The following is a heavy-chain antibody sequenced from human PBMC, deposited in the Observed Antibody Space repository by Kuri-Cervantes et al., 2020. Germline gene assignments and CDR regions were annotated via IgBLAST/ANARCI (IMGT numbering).Heavy chain of an antibody. CDR3: ATYYYDSSGYSEYFQH. J-gene: IGHJ1*01. V-gene: IGHV3-30*02. CDR1: GFTFSSYG. CDR2: IRYDGSNK. D-gene: IGHD3-22*01. Sequence: GGSLRLSCAASGFTFSSYGMHWVRQAPGKGLEWVAFIRYDGSNKYYADSVKGRFTISRDNAKNTLYLQMNSLRAEDTAVYYCATYYYDSSGYSEYFQHWGQGTLVTVSS.